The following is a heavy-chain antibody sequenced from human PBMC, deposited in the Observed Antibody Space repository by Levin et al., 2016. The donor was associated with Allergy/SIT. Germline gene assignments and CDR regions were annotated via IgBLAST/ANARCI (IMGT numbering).Heavy chain of an antibody. CDR2: ISAYNGNT. CDR3: ASPTPVGGPAHPVDAFDI. CDR1: GYTFTSYG. Sequence: ASVKVSCKASGYTFTSYGISWVRQAPGQGLEWMGWISAYNGNTNYAQKLQGRVTITADESTSTAYMELSSLRSEDTAVYYCASPTPVGGPAHPVDAFDIWGQGTMVTVSS. J-gene: IGHJ3*02. V-gene: IGHV1-18*01. D-gene: IGHD6-6*01.